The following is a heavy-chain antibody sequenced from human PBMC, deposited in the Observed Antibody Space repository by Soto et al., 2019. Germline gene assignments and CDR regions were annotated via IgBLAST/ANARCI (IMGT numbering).Heavy chain of an antibody. CDR2: IYYSGST. V-gene: IGHV4-39*01. D-gene: IGHD3-22*01. J-gene: IGHJ4*02. CDR3: AITYYYDSSGYYPGSYYFDY. Sequence: SETLSLTCTFSGCSVSSSSYYWGWIRQPPGKGLEWIGSIYYSGSTYYNPSLKSRVTISVDTSKNQFSLKLSSVTAADTAVYYCAITYYYDSSGYYPGSYYFDYWGQGTLVTVSS. CDR1: GCSVSSSSYY.